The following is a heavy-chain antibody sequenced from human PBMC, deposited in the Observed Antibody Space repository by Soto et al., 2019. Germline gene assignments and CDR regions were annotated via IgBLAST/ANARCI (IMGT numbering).Heavy chain of an antibody. CDR2: ISAYNGNR. J-gene: IGHJ6*02. CDR3: ARYHDFWVGRGGGMDV. Sequence: ASVKVSGKASGYTFTNSIITWVRQAPGQGLEWMGWISAYNGNRQYAQKLQGGVTMTTESSTSTAYMELRSLTSDDTALYFCARYHDFWVGRGGGMDVWGQGTTVTVSS. CDR1: GYTFTNSI. V-gene: IGHV1-18*01. D-gene: IGHD3-3*01.